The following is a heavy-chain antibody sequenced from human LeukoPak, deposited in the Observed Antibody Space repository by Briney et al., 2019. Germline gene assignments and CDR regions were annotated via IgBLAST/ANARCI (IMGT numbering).Heavy chain of an antibody. Sequence: GGSLILSCAASGFTFDDYAMHWVRQAPGKGLEWVSGISWNSGSIGYADSVKGRFTISRDNAKNSLYLQMNSPRAEDTALYYCAKTPRAYYDVGGAFDIWGQGTMVTVSS. V-gene: IGHV3-9*01. CDR2: ISWNSGSI. CDR1: GFTFDDYA. CDR3: AKTPRAYYDVGGAFDI. D-gene: IGHD3-22*01. J-gene: IGHJ3*02.